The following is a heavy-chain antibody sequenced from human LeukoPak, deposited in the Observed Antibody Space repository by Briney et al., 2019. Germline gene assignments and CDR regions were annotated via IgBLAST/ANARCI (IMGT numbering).Heavy chain of an antibody. CDR3: ARHVRYSYDY. V-gene: IGHV4-59*08. CDR1: GGSISSYY. Sequence: SETLSLTCTVSGGSISSYYWSWIRQPPGKGLEWIGYIYYSGSTNYNPSLKSRVTISVDTSKNQFSLKLSFVTAADTAVYYCARHVRYSYDYWGQGTLVTVSS. CDR2: IYYSGST. J-gene: IGHJ4*02. D-gene: IGHD5-18*01.